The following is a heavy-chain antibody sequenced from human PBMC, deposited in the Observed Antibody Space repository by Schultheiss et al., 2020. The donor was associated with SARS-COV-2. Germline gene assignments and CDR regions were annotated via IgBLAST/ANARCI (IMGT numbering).Heavy chain of an antibody. V-gene: IGHV4-39*07. CDR3: ARTSASTVAMPI. CDR2: IYYSGST. CDR1: GGSISSSSYY. J-gene: IGHJ3*02. Sequence: SETLSLTCTVSGGSISSSSYYWGWIRKPPGKGLEWIGSIYYSGSTNYNPSLKSRVTISVDTSKNQFSLKLSSVTAADTAVYYCARTSASTVAMPIWGQGTMVTVSS. D-gene: IGHD4-23*01.